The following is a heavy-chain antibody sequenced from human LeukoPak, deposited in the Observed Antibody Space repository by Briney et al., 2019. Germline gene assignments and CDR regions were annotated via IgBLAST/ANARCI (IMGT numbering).Heavy chain of an antibody. CDR2: ISNTGGFT. V-gene: IGHV3-23*01. CDR3: AKAVGQLPTDY. J-gene: IGHJ4*02. CDR1: GFTFSSYS. D-gene: IGHD5-18*01. Sequence: PGGSLRLSCAASGFTFSSYSMSWVRQAPGKGLEWVSSISNTGGFTYHADSMKGRFTISRDNSKNTLFLQMNSLRGDDTAVYYCAKAVGQLPTDYWGQGTLVTVSS.